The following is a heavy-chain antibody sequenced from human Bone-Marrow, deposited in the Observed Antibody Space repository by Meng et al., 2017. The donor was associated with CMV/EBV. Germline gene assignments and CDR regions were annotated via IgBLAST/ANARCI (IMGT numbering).Heavy chain of an antibody. V-gene: IGHV4-31*03. Sequence: SETLSLTCTVSGGSISSGGYYWSWIRQHPGKGLEWIGYIYYSGSTYYNPSLKSRVTISVDTSKNQFSLKLSSVTAADTAVYYCARRGANRIVVVPEFDIWGQGTMVTV. CDR1: GGSISSGGYY. J-gene: IGHJ3*02. D-gene: IGHD2-2*01. CDR2: IYYSGST. CDR3: ARRGANRIVVVPEFDI.